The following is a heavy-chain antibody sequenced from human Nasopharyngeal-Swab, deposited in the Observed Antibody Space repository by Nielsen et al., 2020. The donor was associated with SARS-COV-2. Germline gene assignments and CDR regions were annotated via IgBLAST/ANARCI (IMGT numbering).Heavy chain of an antibody. Sequence: SETLSLTCAVYGGSFSGYYWSWIRQPPGKGLEWIGEINHSGSTNYNPSLKSRVTISVDTSKNQFSLKLTSVTAADTAVYYCARAGVDVSTGSSGGCFDYWGQGTLVTVSS. J-gene: IGHJ4*02. D-gene: IGHD3-9*01. CDR3: ARAGVDVSTGSSGGCFDY. CDR1: GGSFSGYY. CDR2: INHSGST. V-gene: IGHV4-34*01.